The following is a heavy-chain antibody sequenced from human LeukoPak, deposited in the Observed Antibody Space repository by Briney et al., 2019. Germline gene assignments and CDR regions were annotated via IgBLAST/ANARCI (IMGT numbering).Heavy chain of an antibody. CDR2: IYYSGST. CDR3: ARGINYYDSSGYFDY. CDR1: GGSISTYY. Sequence: SETLSLTCTVSGGSISTYYRSWIRQPPGKGLEWIGYIYYSGSTNYNPSLESRVTISVDTSKNQFSLKLSSVTAADTAVYYCARGINYYDSSGYFDYWGQGTLVTVSS. J-gene: IGHJ4*02. D-gene: IGHD3-22*01. V-gene: IGHV4-59*01.